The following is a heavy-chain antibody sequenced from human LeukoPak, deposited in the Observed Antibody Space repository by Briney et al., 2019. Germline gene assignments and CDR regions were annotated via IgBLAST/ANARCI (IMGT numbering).Heavy chain of an antibody. Sequence: GGSLRLSCAASGFVFSSYWMHWVRQVPGRGLVWVPRIYTDGSYTNYADSVKGRFTISRDNAKNTLSLHMNSLRAEDMGVYYCARGDDESLDHWGQGTLVTVSS. CDR2: IYTDGSYT. D-gene: IGHD3-16*01. CDR3: ARGDDESLDH. J-gene: IGHJ4*02. V-gene: IGHV3-74*01. CDR1: GFVFSSYW.